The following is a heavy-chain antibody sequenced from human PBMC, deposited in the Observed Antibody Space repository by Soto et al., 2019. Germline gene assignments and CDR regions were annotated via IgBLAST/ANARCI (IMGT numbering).Heavy chain of an antibody. CDR1: GASITTSYY. V-gene: IGHV4-39*01. CDR2: MYYSGST. J-gene: IGHJ4*02. CDR3: VRRSGGTYLALGY. D-gene: IGHD3-10*01. Sequence: QLQLQESGPGLVKPSETLSLTCTVSGASITTSYYWGWIRQPPGKGLEWIGDMYYSGSTYYNPSLKSRVSISEDTSKNQFSLNLSSVTAADTAVYYCVRRSGGTYLALGYWGQGTQGTVSS.